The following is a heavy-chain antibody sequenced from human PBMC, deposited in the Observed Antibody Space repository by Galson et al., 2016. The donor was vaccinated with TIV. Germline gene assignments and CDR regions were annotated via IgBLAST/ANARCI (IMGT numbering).Heavy chain of an antibody. J-gene: IGHJ3*01. CDR3: TKVDKSGDYSWDAFDV. V-gene: IGHV3-23*01. D-gene: IGHD1-26*01. CDR2: ISLNGGAT. CDR1: GFTFSGYV. Sequence: SLRLSCAVSGFTFSGYVMNWVRQAPGKGLEWVSSISLNGGATYYVDSVEGRFTISRDNSKYTLYLQMNSLRPEDTAIYYCTKVDKSGDYSWDAFDVWGQGAMVTVSS.